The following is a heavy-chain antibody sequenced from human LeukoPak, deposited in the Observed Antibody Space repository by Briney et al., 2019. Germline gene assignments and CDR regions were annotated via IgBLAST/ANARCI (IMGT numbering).Heavy chain of an antibody. CDR2: IIPIFGTA. V-gene: IGHV1-69*05. J-gene: IGHJ4*02. D-gene: IGHD4-23*01. Sequence: SVKVSCKASGGTFSSYAISWVRQAPGQGLEWMGRIIPIFGTANYAQKFQGRVTITTDESTSTAYVELSSLRSEDTAVYYCAMGGTMVVTPSYFDYWGQGTLVTVSS. CDR3: AMGGTMVVTPSYFDY. CDR1: GGTFSSYA.